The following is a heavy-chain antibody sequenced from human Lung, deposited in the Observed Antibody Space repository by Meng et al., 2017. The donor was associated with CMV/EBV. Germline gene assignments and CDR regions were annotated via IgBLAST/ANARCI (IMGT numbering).Heavy chain of an antibody. CDR2: IIPILGIA. CDR1: GGTFSSYT. V-gene: IGHV1-69*10. CDR3: ARTFGSNYDYYYYGMDV. Sequence: SXXVSXKASGGTFSSYTISWVRQAPGQGLEWRGGIIPILGIANYAQKFQGRVTITADKSTSTTYMELSSLRSEDTAVYYCARTFGSNYDYYYYGMDVWAQGNXVTVSS. J-gene: IGHJ6*02. D-gene: IGHD4-11*01.